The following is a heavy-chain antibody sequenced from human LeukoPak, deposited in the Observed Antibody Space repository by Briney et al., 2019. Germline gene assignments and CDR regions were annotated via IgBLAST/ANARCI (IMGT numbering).Heavy chain of an antibody. CDR2: INHSGST. V-gene: IGHV4-34*01. CDR3: ARGGDFDY. CDR1: GGSFSGYD. Sequence: PSETLSLTCAVYGGSFSGYDWSWIRQPPGKGLEWIGEINHSGSTNYNPSLKSRVTISVDTSKNQFSLNLSSATAADTAVYYCARGGDFDYWGQGTLVTVSS. J-gene: IGHJ4*02.